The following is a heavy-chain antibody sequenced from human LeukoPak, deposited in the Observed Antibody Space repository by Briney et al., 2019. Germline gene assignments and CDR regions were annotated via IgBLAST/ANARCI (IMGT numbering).Heavy chain of an antibody. CDR1: GFSFSSYA. Sequence: GGSLRLSCAASGFSFSSYAMHWVRQAPGKGLEYVSAISSNGGSTYYANSVKDRFTISRDNSKNTLYLQMGSLRAEDMAVYYCARDSITIAVGTFDIWGQGTMVTVSS. J-gene: IGHJ3*02. D-gene: IGHD6-19*01. V-gene: IGHV3-64*01. CDR3: ARDSITIAVGTFDI. CDR2: ISSNGGST.